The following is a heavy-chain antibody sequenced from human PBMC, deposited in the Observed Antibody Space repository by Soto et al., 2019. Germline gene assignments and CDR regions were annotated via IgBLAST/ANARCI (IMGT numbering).Heavy chain of an antibody. CDR1: GFTFSSYS. D-gene: IGHD3-22*01. CDR3: ARDLDYYDSSGFGY. Sequence: EVQLVESGGGLVKPGGSLRLSCAASGFTFSSYSMNWVRQAPGKGLEWVSSISSSSSYIYYADSVKGRFTISRDNAKNSLYLQMNSLRAEDTVVYYCARDLDYYDSSGFGYWGQGTLVTVSS. V-gene: IGHV3-21*01. J-gene: IGHJ4*02. CDR2: ISSSSSYI.